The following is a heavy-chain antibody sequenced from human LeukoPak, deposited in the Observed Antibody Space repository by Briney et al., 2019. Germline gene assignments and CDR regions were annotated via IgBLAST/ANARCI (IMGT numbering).Heavy chain of an antibody. CDR2: INPNSGGT. Sequence: ASVKISCKASGYTFTGYYMHWVRQAPGQGLEWMGWINPNSGGTNYQGRVTMTRDTSISTAYMELSRLRSDDTAVYYCARARRIAAAGRPYYFDYWGQGTLVTVSS. CDR3: ARARRIAAAGRPYYFDY. V-gene: IGHV1-2*02. J-gene: IGHJ4*02. CDR1: GYTFTGYY. D-gene: IGHD6-13*01.